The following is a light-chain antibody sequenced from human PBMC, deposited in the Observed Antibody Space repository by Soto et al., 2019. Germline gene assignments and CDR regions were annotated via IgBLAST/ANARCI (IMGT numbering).Light chain of an antibody. CDR1: SSDVGGYNY. J-gene: IGLJ3*02. V-gene: IGLV2-14*01. Sequence: QSALTQPASVSGSPGQSITISCTGTSSDVGGYNYVSWYQQHPGKAPKHMIYEVSNRPSGVSNRFSGSKSGNTASLTISGLQAEDEADYYCSSYTSSITLVFGGGTKLTVL. CDR3: SSYTSSITLV. CDR2: EVS.